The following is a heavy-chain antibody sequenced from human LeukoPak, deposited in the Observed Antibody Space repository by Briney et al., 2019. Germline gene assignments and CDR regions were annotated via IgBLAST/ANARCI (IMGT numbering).Heavy chain of an antibody. V-gene: IGHV3-33*01. D-gene: IGHD2-2*01. CDR1: GFTFSSYG. Sequence: PGRSLRLSCAASGFTFSSYGMHWVRQAPGKGLEWVAVIWYDGSNKYYADSVKGRFTISRDNSKNTLYLQMNSLRAEDTAVYYCARDHCSSTSCHTVRGMDVWGQGTTVTVSS. CDR2: IWYDGSNK. J-gene: IGHJ6*02. CDR3: ARDHCSSTSCHTVRGMDV.